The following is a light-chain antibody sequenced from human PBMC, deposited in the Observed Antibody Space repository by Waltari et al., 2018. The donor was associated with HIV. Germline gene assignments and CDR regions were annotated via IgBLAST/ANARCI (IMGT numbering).Light chain of an antibody. V-gene: IGKV3-15*01. Sequence: EVVMTQSPATVSVSPGERATLSCRASQSLSSNLAWYQQKPGQAPRLLIYGASTRAIGVPARFSGGGSGTEFTLTISSLQSEDFGVYYCQQYNNWPQTWPPGTFGQGTKVEIK. J-gene: IGKJ1*01. CDR2: GAS. CDR3: QQYNNWPQTWPPGT. CDR1: QSLSSN.